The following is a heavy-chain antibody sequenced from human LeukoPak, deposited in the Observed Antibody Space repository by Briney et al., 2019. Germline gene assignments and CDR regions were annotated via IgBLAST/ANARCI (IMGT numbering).Heavy chain of an antibody. CDR2: IIPIFGIA. Sequence: SVMVSCKASGGTFSSYAISWVRQAPGQGLEWMGRIIPIFGIANYAQKFQGRVTITADKSTSTAYMELSSLRSEDTAVYYCARGLAAASMDVWGQGTTVTVSS. CDR1: GGTFSSYA. V-gene: IGHV1-69*04. CDR3: ARGLAAASMDV. D-gene: IGHD6-13*01. J-gene: IGHJ6*02.